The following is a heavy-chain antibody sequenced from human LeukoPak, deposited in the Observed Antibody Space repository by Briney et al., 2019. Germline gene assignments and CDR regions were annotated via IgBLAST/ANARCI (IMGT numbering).Heavy chain of an antibody. V-gene: IGHV3-48*01. J-gene: IGHJ4*02. D-gene: IGHD2-2*01. CDR3: ARDTIDGYIDY. CDR2: ISSSSGTI. Sequence: GGSLRLSCAASGFTFRNYNMNWVRQPPGKGLEWVSFISSSSGTIHYADSVKGRFTISRDNSKNTLYLQMNSLRAEDTAVYYCARDTIDGYIDYWGQGTLVTVSS. CDR1: GFTFRNYN.